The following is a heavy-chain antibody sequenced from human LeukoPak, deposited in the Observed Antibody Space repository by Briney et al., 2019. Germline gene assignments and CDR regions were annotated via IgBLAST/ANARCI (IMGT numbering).Heavy chain of an antibody. CDR1: GFTFSSNG. CDR2: ISASTGGT. V-gene: IGHV3-23*01. CDR3: AKDPGYSYGWNNWFDP. D-gene: IGHD5-18*01. J-gene: IGHJ5*02. Sequence: GGSLRLSCAASGFTFSSNGMSWVRQAPGKGLEWVSGISASTGGTYYADSVKGRFTISRDNSKNTLYLQMNSLRAEDTAVYYCAKDPGYSYGWNNWFDPWGQGTLVTVSS.